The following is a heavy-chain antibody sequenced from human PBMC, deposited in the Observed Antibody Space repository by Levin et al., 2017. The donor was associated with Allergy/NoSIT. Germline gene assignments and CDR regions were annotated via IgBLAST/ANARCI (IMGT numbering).Heavy chain of an antibody. J-gene: IGHJ4*02. CDR1: GGSISSSSYY. D-gene: IGHD3-10*01. CDR2: IYYSGST. Sequence: PGGSLRLSCTVSGGSISSSSYYWGWIRQPPGKGLEWIGTIYYSGSTYYNPSLKSRVTISVDTSKNQFSLRLSSVTAADTAVYYCARRNSGSYYNYWGQGTLVTVSS. V-gene: IGHV4-39*01. CDR3: ARRNSGSYYNY.